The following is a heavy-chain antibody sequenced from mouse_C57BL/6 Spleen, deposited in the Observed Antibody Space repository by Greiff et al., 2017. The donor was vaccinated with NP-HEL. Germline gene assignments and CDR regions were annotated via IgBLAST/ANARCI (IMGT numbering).Heavy chain of an antibody. D-gene: IGHD4-1*01. J-gene: IGHJ4*01. CDR1: GFSLTSYG. Sequence: QVQLQESGPGLVQPSQSLSITCTVSGFSLTSYGVHWVRQSPGKGLEWLGVIWSGGSTDYNAAFISRLSISKDNSKSQVFFKINSLQADDTAIYYFARNLRIGKTAYAMDYWGQGTSVTVSS. CDR2: IWSGGST. CDR3: ARNLRIGKTAYAMDY. V-gene: IGHV2-2*01.